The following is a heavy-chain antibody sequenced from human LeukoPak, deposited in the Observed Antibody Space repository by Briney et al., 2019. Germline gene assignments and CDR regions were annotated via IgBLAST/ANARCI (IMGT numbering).Heavy chain of an antibody. CDR1: GYTFTSYD. CDR2: MNPNSGNT. D-gene: IGHD3-22*01. Sequence: GASVKVSCKASGYTFTSYDIKWVRQAAGQGLEWRGWMNPNSGNTGYAQKFQGRVTMTRNTSISTAYMELSSLRSEDTAVYYCARAKSGYYPYYYYYMDVWGKGTTVTVSS. J-gene: IGHJ6*03. CDR3: ARAKSGYYPYYYYYMDV. V-gene: IGHV1-8*01.